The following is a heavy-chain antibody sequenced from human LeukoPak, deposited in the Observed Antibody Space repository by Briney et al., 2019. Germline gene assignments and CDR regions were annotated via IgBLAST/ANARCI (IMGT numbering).Heavy chain of an antibody. Sequence: PGASLTLSCTGSGFTFRSYGMHWVRQAPGKGLEWVGYIQPDATNTCYARSVKGRFTISRDNSKNTLYLHMNRVRAEDTAIYYCPNGDCRGGRCSSGAHWGQGTLVTVSS. D-gene: IGHD2-15*01. V-gene: IGHV3-30*02. CDR1: GFTFRSYG. CDR3: PNGDCRGGRCSSGAH. CDR2: IQPDATNT. J-gene: IGHJ4*02.